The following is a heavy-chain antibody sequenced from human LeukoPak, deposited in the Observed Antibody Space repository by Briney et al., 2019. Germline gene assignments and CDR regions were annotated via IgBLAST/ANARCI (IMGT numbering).Heavy chain of an antibody. CDR3: ARGAYYYDSSGYYHYPIFDY. V-gene: IGHV4-39*07. D-gene: IGHD3-22*01. CDR2: FYYSGGT. CDR1: GGSISSSTYY. Sequence: SETLSLTCTVYGGSISSSTYYWGWIRQPPGKGLEWIGSFYYSGGTYYNPSLKSRVTISVDTSKNQFSLKLSSVTAADTAVYYCARGAYYYDSSGYYHYPIFDYWGQGTLVTVSS. J-gene: IGHJ4*02.